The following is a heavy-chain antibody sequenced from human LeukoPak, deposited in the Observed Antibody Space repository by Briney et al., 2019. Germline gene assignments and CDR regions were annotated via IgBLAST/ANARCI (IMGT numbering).Heavy chain of an antibody. Sequence: SETLSLTCSVSGGSITSSSHYWAWIRQSPGKGLEWIGSVFYSGSAYYNPSLKSRLTISVDTSNNQFSLKLSSVTAADTAVYYCASELRTPYSYPETYWFDPWGQGTLVTVFS. CDR1: GGSITSSSHY. CDR3: ASELRTPYSYPETYWFDP. J-gene: IGHJ5*02. D-gene: IGHD1-26*01. V-gene: IGHV4-39*01. CDR2: VFYSGSA.